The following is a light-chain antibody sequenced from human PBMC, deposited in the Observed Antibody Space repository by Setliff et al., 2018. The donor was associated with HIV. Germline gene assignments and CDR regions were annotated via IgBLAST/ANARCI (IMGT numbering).Light chain of an antibody. Sequence: QSALAQPASVSGSPRQSITISCTGTSSDIGAYNYVSWYQQYPGKAPKLVIYDVTIRPSGVSNRFSGSKSGNTASLTISGLQAEDEGDYYCYSYTAGTSYVFGGGTKVTV. CDR1: SSDIGAYNY. V-gene: IGLV2-14*03. CDR3: YSYTAGTSYV. J-gene: IGLJ1*01. CDR2: DVT.